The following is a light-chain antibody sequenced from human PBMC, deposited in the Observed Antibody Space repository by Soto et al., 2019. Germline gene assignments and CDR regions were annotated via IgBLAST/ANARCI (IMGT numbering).Light chain of an antibody. CDR2: DAS. V-gene: IGKV1-5*01. J-gene: IGKJ2*01. CDR3: QQFNSSPYT. Sequence: DIQMTQSPSSVSASAGDRVTVTCRASQSISTWLGWYQQKPGKAPTLLIYDASSLKSGVPSRFSGSGSGTDFTLTISSLQPDDFATYYCQQFNSSPYTFGQGTKVDI. CDR1: QSISTW.